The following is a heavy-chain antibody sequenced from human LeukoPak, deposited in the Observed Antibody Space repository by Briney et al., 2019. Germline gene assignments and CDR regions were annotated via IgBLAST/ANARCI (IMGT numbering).Heavy chain of an antibody. J-gene: IGHJ4*02. D-gene: IGHD3-10*01. CDR1: GFTFSFYG. V-gene: IGHV3-30*02. Sequence: GESLRLSCATSGFTFSFYGMHWVRQAPGKGLEWVAFIRYDGSNKYYADSVKGRFTISRDNSKNTLYLQMNSLRAEDAAVYYCAKDTRGDYGWDFDYWGQGTLVTVSS. CDR2: IRYDGSNK. CDR3: AKDTRGDYGWDFDY.